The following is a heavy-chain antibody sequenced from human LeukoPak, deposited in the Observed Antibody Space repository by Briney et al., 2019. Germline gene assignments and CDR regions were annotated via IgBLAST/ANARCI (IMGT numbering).Heavy chain of an antibody. J-gene: IGHJ2*01. CDR1: GFTFSTYR. V-gene: IGHV3-7*03. CDR2: IKYDGSEK. D-gene: IGHD3-3*01. CDR3: ARAEWSNWYFDL. Sequence: SGGSLRLSCAASGFTFSTYRMNWVRQAPGKGLEWVANIKYDGSEKYYVDSVKGRFTLSRDSAKNSLYLQMNSLRAEDTAVYYCARAEWSNWYFDLWGRGTLVTVSS.